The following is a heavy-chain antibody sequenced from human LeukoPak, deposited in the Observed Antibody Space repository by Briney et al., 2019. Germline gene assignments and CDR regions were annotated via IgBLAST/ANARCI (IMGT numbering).Heavy chain of an antibody. CDR3: AGVDAAMPDAFDI. D-gene: IGHD5-18*01. CDR1: GFTFSNYW. CDR2: IKTDGSST. V-gene: IGHV3-74*01. Sequence: PGGSLRLSCAASGFTFSNYWMHWVRQVPGKGLMWVSRIKTDGSSTSYADSVKGRFTISRDNSKNALYLQMDSLRADDTAVYYCAGVDAAMPDAFDIWGQGTTVTVSS. J-gene: IGHJ3*02.